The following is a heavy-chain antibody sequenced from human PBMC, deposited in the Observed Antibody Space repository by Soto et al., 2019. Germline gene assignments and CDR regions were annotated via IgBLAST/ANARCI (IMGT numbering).Heavy chain of an antibody. J-gene: IGHJ5*02. V-gene: IGHV4-59*08. D-gene: IGHD3-3*01. CDR1: GGSMNDHY. CDR3: MRHSITISPPSPFDP. Sequence: SGTLSLTCTVSGGSMNDHYWSWIRQPPGKGLEWLGYIYYGGSTDYNPSLKGRVAISIDTSKNQFSLKLSSVTAADTAMYYCMRHSITISPPSPFDPRGQAPLVTVSS. CDR2: IYYGGST.